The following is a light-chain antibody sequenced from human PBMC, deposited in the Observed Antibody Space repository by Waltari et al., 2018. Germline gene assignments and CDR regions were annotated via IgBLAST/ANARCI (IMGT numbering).Light chain of an antibody. J-gene: IGKJ3*01. V-gene: IGKV1-39*01. CDR1: QAISRY. CDR2: AAS. CDR3: QHYDSYPPT. Sequence: DIQMTQSPSSLSASVGDRVTITCRASQAISRYLNWYQQKPGKAPNLLIYAASSLQSGVPSRFSGSGSGTHFTLTISSLQPEDFATYYCQHYDSYPPTFGPGTKVDHK.